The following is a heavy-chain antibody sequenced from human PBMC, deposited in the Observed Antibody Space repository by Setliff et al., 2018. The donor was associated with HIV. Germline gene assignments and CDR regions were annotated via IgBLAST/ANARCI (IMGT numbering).Heavy chain of an antibody. J-gene: IGHJ3*02. V-gene: IGHV1-69*13. D-gene: IGHD5-12*01. CDR2: IIPIYGTA. Sequence: RASVKVSCKASGDIFSRYGISWVRQAPGQGLEWMGGIIPIYGTANSAQKFQGRVTITADESTSTAYMELSTLRSEDAAVYFCARDGGYSGHQWFGDAFDIWGQGTMVTV. CDR3: ARDGGYSGHQWFGDAFDI. CDR1: GDIFSRYG.